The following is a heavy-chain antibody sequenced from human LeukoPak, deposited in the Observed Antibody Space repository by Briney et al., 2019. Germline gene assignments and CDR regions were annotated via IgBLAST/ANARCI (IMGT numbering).Heavy chain of an antibody. Sequence: SETLSLTCTVSGGSISSYYWSWIRQPPGKGLEWIGYIYYSGSTNYNPSLKSRVTISVDTSKNQFSLKLSSVTAADTAVYYCARAVLGYYYGSGSYYNWFDPWGQGTLVIVSS. D-gene: IGHD3-10*01. V-gene: IGHV4-59*01. CDR2: IYYSGST. CDR1: GGSISSYY. J-gene: IGHJ5*02. CDR3: ARAVLGYYYGSGSYYNWFDP.